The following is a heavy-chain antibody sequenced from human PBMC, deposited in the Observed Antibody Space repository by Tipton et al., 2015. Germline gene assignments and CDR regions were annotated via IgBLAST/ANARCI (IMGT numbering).Heavy chain of an antibody. J-gene: IGHJ4*02. CDR3: ARSRYTVTPDS. D-gene: IGHD4-17*01. CDR1: GGPFSDYY. CDR2: INHGGST. Sequence: TLSLTCAVYGGPFSDYYWSWIRQSPGKGLEWIGEINHGGSTNYNPSLKSRVTISVDTSKNQFSLTVTSVTAADTAVYYCARSRYTVTPDSWGQGTLVTVSS. V-gene: IGHV4-34*01.